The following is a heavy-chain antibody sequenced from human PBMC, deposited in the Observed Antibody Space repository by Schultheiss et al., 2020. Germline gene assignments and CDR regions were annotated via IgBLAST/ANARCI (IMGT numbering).Heavy chain of an antibody. D-gene: IGHD3-10*01. J-gene: IGHJ4*02. CDR3: ALAKSSGSYYVDY. V-gene: IGHV4-61*08. CDR1: GGSISSGGYY. CDR2: IYYSGST. Sequence: SETLSLTCTVSGGSISSGGYYWSWIRQPPGKGLEWIGYIYYSGSTNYNPSLKSRVTISVDTSKNQFSLKLSSVTAADTAVYYCALAKSSGSYYVDYWGQGTLVTVSS.